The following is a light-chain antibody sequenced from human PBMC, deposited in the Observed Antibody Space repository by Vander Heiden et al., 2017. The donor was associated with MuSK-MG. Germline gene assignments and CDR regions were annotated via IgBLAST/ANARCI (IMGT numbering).Light chain of an antibody. CDR3: QQYNNWPPLT. V-gene: IGKV3-15*01. J-gene: IGKJ4*01. CDR2: GAS. Sequence: VGRQSPATLSVSPGERATLSCRASQSVSSNLAWYQQKPGQAPRLLIYGASTRATGIPARFSGSGSGTEFHLTISRLQSEDFAVYYCQQYNNWPPLTFGGGTKVEIK. CDR1: QSVSSN.